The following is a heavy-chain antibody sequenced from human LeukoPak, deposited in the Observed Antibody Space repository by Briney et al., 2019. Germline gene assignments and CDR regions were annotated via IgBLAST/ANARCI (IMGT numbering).Heavy chain of an antibody. J-gene: IGHJ4*02. V-gene: IGHV3-30*03. CDR1: GFTFSSYG. CDR3: ASADGDYVWGSYRQWAY. CDR2: ISYDGSNK. D-gene: IGHD3-16*02. Sequence: GSLRLSCAASGFTFSSYGMHWVRQAPGKGLEWVAVISYDGSNKYYADSVKGRFTISRDNSKNTLYLQMNSLRAEDTAVYYCASADGDYVWGSYRQWAYWGQGTLVTVSS.